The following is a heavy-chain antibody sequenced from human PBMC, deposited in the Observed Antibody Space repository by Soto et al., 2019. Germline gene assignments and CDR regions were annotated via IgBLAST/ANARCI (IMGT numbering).Heavy chain of an antibody. CDR2: ISYDGSNK. CDR1: GFTFSSYG. CDR3: AKDPYGSGSYYRG. D-gene: IGHD3-10*01. Sequence: ESGGGVVQPGRSLRLSCAASGFTFSSYGMHWVRQAPGKGLEWVAVISYDGSNKYYADSVKGRFTISRDNSKNTLYLQMNSLRAEDTAVYYCAKDPYGSGSYYRGWGQGTLVTVSS. J-gene: IGHJ4*02. V-gene: IGHV3-30*18.